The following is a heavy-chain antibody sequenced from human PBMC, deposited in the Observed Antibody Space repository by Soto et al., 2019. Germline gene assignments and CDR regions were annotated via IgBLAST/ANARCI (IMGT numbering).Heavy chain of an antibody. CDR1: GGSISSYY. V-gene: IGHV4-59*01. J-gene: IGHJ3*02. Sequence: SETLSLTCTVSGGSISSYYWSWIRQPPGKGLEWIGYIYYSGSTNYNPSLKSRVTISVDTSKNQFSLKLSSVTAADTAVYYCARGMIQGGAFDIWGQGTMVTVSS. CDR2: IYYSGST. CDR3: ARGMIQGGAFDI. D-gene: IGHD3-16*01.